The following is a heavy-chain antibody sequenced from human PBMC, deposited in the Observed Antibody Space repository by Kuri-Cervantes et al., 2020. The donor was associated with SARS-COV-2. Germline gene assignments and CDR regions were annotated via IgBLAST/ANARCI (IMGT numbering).Heavy chain of an antibody. V-gene: IGHV3-48*04. CDR2: IGPSGTTK. CDR1: GFTFSSYA. D-gene: IGHD6-6*01. CDR3: ARESIAANLGAFDI. J-gene: IGHJ3*02. Sequence: GESLKISCAASGFTFSSYAMTWIRQAPGKGLEWVSNIGPSGTTKYYADSVKGRFTISRDNAKNTLYLQMNSLRAGDTAAYYCARESIAANLGAFDIWGQGTMVTVSS.